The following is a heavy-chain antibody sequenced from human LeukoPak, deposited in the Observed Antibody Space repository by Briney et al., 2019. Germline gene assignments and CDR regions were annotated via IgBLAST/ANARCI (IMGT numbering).Heavy chain of an antibody. D-gene: IGHD1-1*01. V-gene: IGHV3-21*01. CDR1: GFTFSSYS. J-gene: IGHJ6*02. Sequence: PGGSLRLSCAASGFTFSSYSMNWVRQAPGKGVEWVSSISSSSSYIYYADSVKGRFTISRDNAKNSLYLQMNSLRAEDTAVYYCARDGILERRVPYYYYYGMDVWGQGTTVTVSS. CDR3: ARDGILERRVPYYYYYGMDV. CDR2: ISSSSSYI.